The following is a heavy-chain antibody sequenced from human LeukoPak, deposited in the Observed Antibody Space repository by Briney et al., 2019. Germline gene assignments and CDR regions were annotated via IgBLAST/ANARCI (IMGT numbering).Heavy chain of an antibody. CDR3: ARVSGSSPGSYYYGMDV. D-gene: IGHD6-13*01. V-gene: IGHV4-31*03. Sequence: SQTLSLTCTVSGGSISSGGYYWSWIRQHPGKGLEWIGYIYYSGSTYYNPSLKSRVTISVDTSKNQFSLKLSSVTAADTAVYYCARVSGSSPGSYYYGMDVWGQGTTVTVSS. CDR2: IYYSGST. J-gene: IGHJ6*02. CDR1: GGSISSGGYY.